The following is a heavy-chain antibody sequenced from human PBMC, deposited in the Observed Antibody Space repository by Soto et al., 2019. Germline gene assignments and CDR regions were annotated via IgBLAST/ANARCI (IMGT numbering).Heavy chain of an antibody. CDR2: IIPILGIA. Sequence: QVQLVQSGAEVKKPGSSVKVSCKASGGTFSSYTISWVRQAPGQGLEWMGRIIPILGIANYAQKFQGRVTITADKSTSTAYMELSSLGSEDTAVYYCAREGSGSYSGYWGQGTLVTVSS. CDR1: GGTFSSYT. J-gene: IGHJ4*02. D-gene: IGHD1-26*01. V-gene: IGHV1-69*08. CDR3: AREGSGSYSGY.